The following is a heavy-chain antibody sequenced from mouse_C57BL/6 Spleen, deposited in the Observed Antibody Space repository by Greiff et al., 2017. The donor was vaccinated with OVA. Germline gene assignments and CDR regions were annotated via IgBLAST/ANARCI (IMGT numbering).Heavy chain of an antibody. CDR3: ARGVLRDPFDY. Sequence: VQLQQSGPELVKPGASVKISCKASGYTFTDYYMNWVKQSPGKSLEWIGDINPNNGGTSYNQKFKGKATLTVDKSSSTAYMELRSLTSEDSAVYYCARGVLRDPFDYWGQGTTLTVSS. CDR1: GYTFTDYY. D-gene: IGHD5-1*01. CDR2: INPNNGGT. J-gene: IGHJ2*01. V-gene: IGHV1-26*01.